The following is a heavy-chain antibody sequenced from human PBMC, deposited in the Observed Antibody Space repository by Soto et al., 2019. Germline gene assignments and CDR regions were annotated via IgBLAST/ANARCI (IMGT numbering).Heavy chain of an antibody. V-gene: IGHV6-1*01. J-gene: IGHJ4*02. CDR2: TYYRSKWYN. D-gene: IGHD6-19*01. Sequence: QVQLQQSGPGLVKPSQTLSLTCAISGDSVSSNSVTWNWIRQSPSRGLEWLGRTYYRSKWYNDYGVSVKXXIXIXXDTSKNQFSVQLNSVTPEDTAVYYCARAVAGRFDYWGQGTLVTVSS. CDR3: ARAVAGRFDY. CDR1: GDSVSSNSVT.